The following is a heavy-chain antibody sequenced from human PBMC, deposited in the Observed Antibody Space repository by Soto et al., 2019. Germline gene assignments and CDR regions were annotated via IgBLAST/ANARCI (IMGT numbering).Heavy chain of an antibody. V-gene: IGHV1-46*01. CDR3: ASPLNSPFYYFGMDV. Sequence: ASVKVPCKASGYTFTTYHMHWVRQAPGQGLEWMGVIDPSGGSTNYAQKFQGRVTMTKDTSTSTVYMELSSLRSEDTAVYYCASPLNSPFYYFGMDVWGQGTTVTVSS. CDR2: IDPSGGST. J-gene: IGHJ6*02. CDR1: GYTFTTYH.